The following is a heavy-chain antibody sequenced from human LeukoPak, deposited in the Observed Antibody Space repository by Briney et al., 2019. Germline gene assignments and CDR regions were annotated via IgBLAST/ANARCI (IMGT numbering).Heavy chain of an antibody. CDR1: GGSISSYY. V-gene: IGHV4-59*01. Sequence: PSETLSLTSTVSGGSISSYYWSWIRQPPGKGLEWIGYIYYSGSTNYNPSLKSRVTISVDTSKNQFSLKLSSVTAADTAVYYCARGTFDYWGQGTLVTVSS. CDR3: ARGTFDY. CDR2: IYYSGST. J-gene: IGHJ4*02.